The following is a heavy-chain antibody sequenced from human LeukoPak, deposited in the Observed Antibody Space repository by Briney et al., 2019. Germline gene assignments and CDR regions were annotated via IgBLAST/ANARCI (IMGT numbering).Heavy chain of an antibody. CDR3: AKGKRYPDY. J-gene: IGHJ4*02. D-gene: IGHD1-1*01. Sequence: GGSLRLSCVVSGFTFSESWMSWVRQAPGKGLGWVASLNLDGSDKYYVDSVKGRFTISRDNAKNSLYLQMDSLRVEDTAVYYCAKGKRYPDYWGQGTLVIVSS. CDR1: GFTFSESW. CDR2: LNLDGSDK. V-gene: IGHV3-7*03.